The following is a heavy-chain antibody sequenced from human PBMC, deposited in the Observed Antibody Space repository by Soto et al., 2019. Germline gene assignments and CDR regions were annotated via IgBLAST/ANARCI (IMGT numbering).Heavy chain of an antibody. D-gene: IGHD5-18*01. CDR1: GGSISSYY. CDR2: IYYSGST. V-gene: IGHV4-59*01. Sequence: PSETLSLTCTVSGGSISSYYWSWIRQPPGKGLEWIGYIYYSGSTNYNPSLKSRVTISVDTSKNQFSLKLSSVTAADTAVYYCATTPREDTATPWTYWGQGTLVTVSS. CDR3: ATTPREDTATPWTY. J-gene: IGHJ4*02.